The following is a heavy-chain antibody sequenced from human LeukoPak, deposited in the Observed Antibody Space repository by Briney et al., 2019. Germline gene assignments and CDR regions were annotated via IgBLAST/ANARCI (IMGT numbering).Heavy chain of an antibody. CDR1: GFTFSSYW. V-gene: IGHV3-7*03. CDR3: AKAPSSAYSSSSFDY. J-gene: IGHJ4*02. D-gene: IGHD6-13*01. CDR2: IKQDGSEK. Sequence: GGSLRLSCAASGFTFSSYWMSWVRQAPGKGLEWVANIKQDGSEKYYVDSVKGRFTISRDNSRNTLYLQMNSLRAEDTALYYCAKAPSSAYSSSSFDYWGQGTLVTVSS.